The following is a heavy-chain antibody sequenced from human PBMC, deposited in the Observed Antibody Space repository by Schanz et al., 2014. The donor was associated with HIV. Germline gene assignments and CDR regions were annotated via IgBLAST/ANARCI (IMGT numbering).Heavy chain of an antibody. Sequence: EVQLEESGGGLVKPGGSLRLSCAASGFTFSRYWMTWVRQAPGKGLEWLANIKLDGSEKYYVDSVKGRFTISRDNTKNSLYLQMNSLRAEDTAVYYCARDYHWNWFDPWGQGTLVTVSS. V-gene: IGHV3-7*01. CDR3: ARDYHWNWFDP. CDR1: GFTFSRYW. CDR2: IKLDGSEK. D-gene: IGHD1-20*01. J-gene: IGHJ5*02.